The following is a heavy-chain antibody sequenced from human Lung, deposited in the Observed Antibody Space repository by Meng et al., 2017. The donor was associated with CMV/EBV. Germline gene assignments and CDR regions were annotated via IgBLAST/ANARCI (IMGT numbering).Heavy chain of an antibody. CDR3: ARRWGAAVGGYYYYGMDV. Sequence: SCAASGFXFSDYSMNWVRQAPGKGLEWVSSITYSSSYKKYADSVKGRFTISRDNAKNSLFLQMSSLRAEDTAVYYCARRWGAAVGGYYYYGMDVWXKGTTVTVSS. CDR1: GFXFSDYS. J-gene: IGHJ6*04. V-gene: IGHV3-21*06. CDR2: ITYSSSYK. D-gene: IGHD6-13*01.